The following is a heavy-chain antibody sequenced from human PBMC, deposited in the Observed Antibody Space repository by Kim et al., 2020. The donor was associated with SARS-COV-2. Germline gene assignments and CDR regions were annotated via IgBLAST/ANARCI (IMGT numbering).Heavy chain of an antibody. J-gene: IGHJ6*02. CDR3: AKSDSYGYYYYYGMDV. CDR1: GFTFSSYG. CDR2: ISYDGSNK. D-gene: IGHD5-18*01. Sequence: GGSLRLSCAASGFTFSSYGMHWVRQAPGKGLEWVAVISYDGSNKYYADSVKGRFTISRDNSKNTLYLQMNSLRAEDTAVYYCAKSDSYGYYYYYGMDVWGQGXXVTVSS. V-gene: IGHV3-30*18.